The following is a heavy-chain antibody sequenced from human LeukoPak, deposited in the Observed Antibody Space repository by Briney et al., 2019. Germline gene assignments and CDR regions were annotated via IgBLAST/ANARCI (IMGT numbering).Heavy chain of an antibody. V-gene: IGHV3-30*04. D-gene: IGHD1-20*01. Sequence: GRSLRLSCAASGFTLSGYTMHWVRQAPGKGLEWVAVIAYDGSFKYYADSVKGRFTISRDNSKNTLYLQMNSLRAEDTAVYYCAKDPHDGDDNSYYFDYWGQGTLVTVSS. J-gene: IGHJ4*02. CDR3: AKDPHDGDDNSYYFDY. CDR1: GFTLSGYT. CDR2: IAYDGSFK.